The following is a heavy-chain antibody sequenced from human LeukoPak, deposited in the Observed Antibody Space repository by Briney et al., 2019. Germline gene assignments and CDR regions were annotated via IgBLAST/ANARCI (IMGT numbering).Heavy chain of an antibody. CDR1: GFTFSSYG. D-gene: IGHD2-8*02. J-gene: IGHJ4*02. CDR2: ISYDGSNK. CDR3: AKDGGVTTQWWLIDYYFDS. Sequence: GRSLRLSCAASGFTFSSYGMHWVRQAPGKGLEWVAVISYDGSNKYYADSVKGRFTISRDNSKNTLYLQMNSLRAEDTAVYYCAKDGGVTTQWWLIDYYFDSWGQGTLVTVSS. V-gene: IGHV3-30*18.